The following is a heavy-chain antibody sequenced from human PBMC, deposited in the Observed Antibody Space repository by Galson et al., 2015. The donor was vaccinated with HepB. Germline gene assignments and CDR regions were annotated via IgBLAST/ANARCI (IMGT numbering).Heavy chain of an antibody. Sequence: SVKVSCKVSGYTLTELSMHWVRQAPGKGLEWMGGFDPEDGETIYAQKFQGRVTMTEDTSTDTAYMELSSLRSEDTAVYYCATQIGYIWGSYRYTGALGYWGQGTLVTVSS. V-gene: IGHV1-24*01. J-gene: IGHJ4*02. CDR2: FDPEDGET. CDR3: ATQIGYIWGSYRYTGALGY. CDR1: GYTLTELS. D-gene: IGHD3-16*02.